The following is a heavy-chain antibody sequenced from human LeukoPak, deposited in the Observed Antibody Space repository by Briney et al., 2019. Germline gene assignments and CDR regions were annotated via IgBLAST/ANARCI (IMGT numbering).Heavy chain of an antibody. D-gene: IGHD2-8*01. CDR1: GYSISSGYY. V-gene: IGHV4-38-2*01. Sequence: PSETLSLTCAVSGYSISSGYYWGWIRQPPGKGLEWIGSIYHSGSTYYNPSLKSRVTISVDTSKNQFSLKLRSVTAADTAVCYCARLNEGYWGQGTLVTVSS. CDR2: IYHSGST. CDR3: ARLNEGY. J-gene: IGHJ4*02.